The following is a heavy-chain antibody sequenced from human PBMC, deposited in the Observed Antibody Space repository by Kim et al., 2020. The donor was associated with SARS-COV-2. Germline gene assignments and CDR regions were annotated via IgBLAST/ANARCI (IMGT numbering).Heavy chain of an antibody. CDR1: GFTFSGST. D-gene: IGHD6-13*01. V-gene: IGHV3-73*01. Sequence: GGSLRLSCAASGFTFSGSTVHWVRQASGKGLEWVGLIRDRPNSYATAYAASVRGRFTVSRDDSKNTAYLQMNRLTTEDTAMFYCAKVAAPGNRYYGMDVWGQGTTVTVSS. CDR2: IRDRPNSYAT. CDR3: AKVAAPGNRYYGMDV. J-gene: IGHJ6*02.